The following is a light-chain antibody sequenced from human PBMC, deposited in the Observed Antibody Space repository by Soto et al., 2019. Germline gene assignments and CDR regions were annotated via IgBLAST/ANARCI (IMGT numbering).Light chain of an antibody. CDR3: QQYGSSPPIT. Sequence: DIEMTQSPSTLSACVGDRVTITCRATQGISSCLAWYQQKPGKAPKLLIYAASSLQSGVPSRFSGSGSGTDFTPTINNLQPEDFAVYYCQQYGSSPPITFGQGTRLEIK. CDR2: AAS. J-gene: IGKJ5*01. V-gene: IGKV1D-16*01. CDR1: QGISSC.